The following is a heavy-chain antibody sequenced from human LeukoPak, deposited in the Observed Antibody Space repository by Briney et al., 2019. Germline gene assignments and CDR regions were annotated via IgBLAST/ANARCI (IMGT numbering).Heavy chain of an antibody. D-gene: IGHD3-22*01. CDR3: ARGDYYDSSIDY. J-gene: IGHJ4*02. CDR2: INAGNGNT. Sequence: ASVKVSCKASGYSFTSYAMHWVRQAPGQRLEWMGWINAGNGNTKYSQKFQGRVTITRDTSANTAYMELSSLRSEDTAVYYCARGDYYDSSIDYWGQGTLVTVSS. CDR1: GYSFTSYA. V-gene: IGHV1-3*01.